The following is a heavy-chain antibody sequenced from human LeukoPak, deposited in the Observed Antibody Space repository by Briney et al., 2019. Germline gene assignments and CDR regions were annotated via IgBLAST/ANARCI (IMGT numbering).Heavy chain of an antibody. CDR1: GFTFSSYA. CDR2: ISYDGSKK. Sequence: GGSLRLSCAASGFTFSSYAMHWVRQAPGKGLEWVAVISYDGSKKYYADSVKGRFTISRDNSKNTLYLQMNSLRAEDTAVYYCARNVCYYDSSGYYPYYFDYWGQGTLVTVSS. CDR3: ARNVCYYDSSGYYPYYFDY. J-gene: IGHJ4*02. D-gene: IGHD3-22*01. V-gene: IGHV3-30-3*01.